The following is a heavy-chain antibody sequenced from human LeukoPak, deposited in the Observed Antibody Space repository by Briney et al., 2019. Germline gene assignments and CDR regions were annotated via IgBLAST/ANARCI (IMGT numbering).Heavy chain of an antibody. CDR3: AKDWAPLTGDYDYFDY. J-gene: IGHJ4*02. CDR2: ISGSGGST. D-gene: IGHD3-10*01. V-gene: IGHV3-23*01. CDR1: GFTFSSYA. Sequence: GGSLRLSCAASGFTFSSYAMSWVRQAPGKGLEWVSSISGSGGSTYYADSVKGLFTISRDNSKNTLYLQMNSLRAEDTAVYYCAKDWAPLTGDYDYFDYWGQGTLVTVSS.